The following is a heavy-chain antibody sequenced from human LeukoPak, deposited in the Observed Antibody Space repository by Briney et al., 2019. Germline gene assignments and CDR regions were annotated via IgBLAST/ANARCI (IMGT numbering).Heavy chain of an antibody. CDR3: ARPMVRGVTDRALKY. J-gene: IGHJ4*02. CDR1: GFTFTGHY. D-gene: IGHD3-10*01. V-gene: IGHV1-2*02. CDR2: INPNSGGT. Sequence: VASVKVSCKTSGFTFTGHYMHWLRQAPGQGLEWMGWINPNSGGTNYAQKFQGRVTMTRDTSISTAYMELSRLRSDDTAVYYCARPMVRGVTDRALKYWGQGTLVTVSS.